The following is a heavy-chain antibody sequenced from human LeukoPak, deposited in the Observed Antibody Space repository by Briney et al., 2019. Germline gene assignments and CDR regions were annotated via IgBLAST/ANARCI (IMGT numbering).Heavy chain of an antibody. D-gene: IGHD3-22*01. J-gene: IGHJ4*02. CDR3: ARHYYDSTGYYYFDY. CDR1: GDAITGSTYY. Sequence: SETLSLTCTVSGDAITGSTYYWGWIRLPPGKGLEWIGSMYYSGKTYYNPSLKSRVTISADTSKNLFSLKLSSVTAADTAVYYCARHYYDSTGYYYFDYWGQGALVTVSS. V-gene: IGHV4-39*02. CDR2: MYYSGKT.